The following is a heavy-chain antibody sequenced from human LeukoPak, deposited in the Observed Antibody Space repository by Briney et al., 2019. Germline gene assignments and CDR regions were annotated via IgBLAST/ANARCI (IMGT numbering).Heavy chain of an antibody. V-gene: IGHV4-39*07. Sequence: PSETLSLTCTVSGGSISRSSYYWGWIRQPPGKGLEWIGSIYYSGSTYYNPSLKSRVTISVDTSKNQFSLKLSSVTAADTAVYYCARGRDYYDSSGDFDYWGQGTLVTVSS. D-gene: IGHD3-22*01. CDR2: IYYSGST. CDR3: ARGRDYYDSSGDFDY. CDR1: GGSISRSSYY. J-gene: IGHJ4*02.